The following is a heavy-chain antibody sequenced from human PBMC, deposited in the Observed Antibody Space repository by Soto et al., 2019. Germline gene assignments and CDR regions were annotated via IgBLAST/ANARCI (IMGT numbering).Heavy chain of an antibody. CDR1: GFTFSSYA. J-gene: IGHJ4*01. D-gene: IGHD1-26*01. CDR2: ISGSAGSA. V-gene: IGHV3-23*01. Sequence: EVQLLESGGGLVQPGGSLRLSCTASGFTFSSYAMSWVRQAPGEGLEWVSTISGSAGSADYADSVKGRFTISRDNSKNTLYVQMNSLRDEDTAVYYCAKAMRASYSPFDYWGHGTLVTVSS. CDR3: AKAMRASYSPFDY.